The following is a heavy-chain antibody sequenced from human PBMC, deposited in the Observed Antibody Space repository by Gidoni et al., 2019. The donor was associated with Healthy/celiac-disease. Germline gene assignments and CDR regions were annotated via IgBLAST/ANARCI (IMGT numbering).Heavy chain of an antibody. CDR2: INPSGGST. J-gene: IGHJ3*02. Sequence: VQLVKSGAEVKRHGASVKVSCKASGYTFTSYYVHWVRQAPGQGLEWIGIINPSGGSTSYAQKFQCRVTMPRDTSTSTVYMELSSLRSEDTAVYYCATLAYCGGDCYSIRDAFDIWGQGTMVTVSS. CDR3: ATLAYCGGDCYSIRDAFDI. V-gene: IGHV1-46*03. D-gene: IGHD2-21*02. CDR1: GYTFTSYY.